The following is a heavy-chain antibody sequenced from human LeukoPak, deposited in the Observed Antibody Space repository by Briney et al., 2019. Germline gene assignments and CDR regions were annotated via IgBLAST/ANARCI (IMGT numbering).Heavy chain of an antibody. CDR1: DVSFSGYY. J-gene: IGHJ4*02. CDR3: ARVERIAAAY. D-gene: IGHD6-13*01. Sequence: PSETLSLTCAVYDVSFSGYYWSWIRQPPGKGLEWIGEINHSGSTNYNPSLKSRVTISVDTSKNQFSLNLRSVTAADTAVYHCARVERIAAAYWGQGTLVTVSS. CDR2: INHSGST. V-gene: IGHV4-34*01.